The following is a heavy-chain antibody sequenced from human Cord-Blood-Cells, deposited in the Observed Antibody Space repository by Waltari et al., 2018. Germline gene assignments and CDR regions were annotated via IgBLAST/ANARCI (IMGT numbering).Heavy chain of an antibody. D-gene: IGHD3-22*01. CDR3: ARVYYYDSSGYYGAEYFQH. J-gene: IGHJ1*01. V-gene: IGHV1-69*01. CDR1: GGTFSSHA. Sequence: QVQLVQSGAEVKKPGSSVKVSCKASGGTFSSHAISRVRQAPGPGLEWMGGIIPIFGTANYAQKFQGRVTITADESTSTAYMELSSLRSEDTAVYYCARVYYYDSSGYYGAEYFQHWGQGTLVTVSS. CDR2: IIPIFGTA.